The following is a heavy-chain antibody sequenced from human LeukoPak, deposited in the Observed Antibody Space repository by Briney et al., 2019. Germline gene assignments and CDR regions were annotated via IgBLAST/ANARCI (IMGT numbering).Heavy chain of an antibody. D-gene: IGHD3-3*01. CDR1: GYTFTSYD. V-gene: IGHV1-8*01. J-gene: IGHJ5*02. Sequence: EASVKVSCKASGYTFTSYDINWVRQATGQGLEWMGWMNPNSGNTGYAQKFQGRVTMTRNTSISTAYMELSSLRSEDTAVYYRARVPIPLRYYDFWRDKSGWFDPWGQGTLVTVSS. CDR2: MNPNSGNT. CDR3: ARVPIPLRYYDFWRDKSGWFDP.